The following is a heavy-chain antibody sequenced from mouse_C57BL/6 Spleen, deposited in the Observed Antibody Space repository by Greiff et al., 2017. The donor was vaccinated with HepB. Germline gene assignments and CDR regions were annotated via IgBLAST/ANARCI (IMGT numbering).Heavy chain of an antibody. J-gene: IGHJ2*01. Sequence: VQLQQPGAELVKPGASVKLSCKASGYTFTSYWMQWVKQSPGQGLEWIGEIYPSDSYTNYNQKFKGKATLTVDTSSSTAYMQLSSLTSEDSAVYYCASKGYWGQGTTLTVSS. CDR2: IYPSDSYT. CDR1: GYTFTSYW. V-gene: IGHV1-50*01. D-gene: IGHD1-3*01. CDR3: ASKGY.